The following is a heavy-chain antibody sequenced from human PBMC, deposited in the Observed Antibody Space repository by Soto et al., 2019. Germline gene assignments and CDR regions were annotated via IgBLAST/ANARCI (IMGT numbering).Heavy chain of an antibody. V-gene: IGHV5-51*01. J-gene: IGHJ3*02. CDR1: GYSFTSYW. CDR3: ARIPFWTGPWLGPHGAFDI. CDR2: IYPGDSDT. D-gene: IGHD3-3*01. Sequence: GESLKISCKGSGYSFTSYWIGWVRQMPGKGLEWMGIIYPGDSDTRYSPSFQGQVTISADKSISTAYLQWSSLKASDTAMYYCARIPFWTGPWLGPHGAFDIWGQGTMVTVSS.